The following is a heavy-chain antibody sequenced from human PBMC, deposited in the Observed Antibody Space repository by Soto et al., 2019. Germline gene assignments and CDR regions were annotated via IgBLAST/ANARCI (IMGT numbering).Heavy chain of an antibody. Sequence: QLQLQESGSGLVKPSQTLSLTCSVSGGTTTSGRSSWNWIRQSPGKGLEWIAYIYHSGSTYYNPSLKSRVTISVDRSENQFSLKLTSVTAADTAVYYCVRESVASGPNYFDTWGPGTLVTVSS. D-gene: IGHD6-6*01. CDR1: GGTTTSGRSS. J-gene: IGHJ5*02. V-gene: IGHV4-30-2*06. CDR3: VRESVASGPNYFDT. CDR2: IYHSGST.